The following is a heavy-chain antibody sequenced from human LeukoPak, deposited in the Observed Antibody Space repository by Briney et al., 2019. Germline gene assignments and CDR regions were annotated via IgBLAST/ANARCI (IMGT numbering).Heavy chain of an antibody. CDR1: SGSINSYY. CDR3: ARTFITMIVVVNDAFDI. V-gene: IGHV4-59*08. CDR2: IYYSGST. Sequence: SETLSLTCTVSSGSINSYYWSWIRQPPGKGLEWIGYIYYSGSTNYNPSLKSRVTISVDTSKNQFSLKLSSVTAADTAVYYCARTFITMIVVVNDAFDIWGQGTMVTVSS. D-gene: IGHD3-22*01. J-gene: IGHJ3*02.